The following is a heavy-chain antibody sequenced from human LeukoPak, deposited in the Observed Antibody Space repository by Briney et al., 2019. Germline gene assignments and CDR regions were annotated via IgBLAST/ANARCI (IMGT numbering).Heavy chain of an antibody. CDR3: TTGGDRIAMIVVVITGFDY. D-gene: IGHD3-22*01. CDR1: GFTFSDAW. CDR2: IKSKTDGGTT. J-gene: IGHJ4*02. V-gene: IGHV3-15*01. Sequence: GGSLRLSCAASGFTFSDAWMSWVRQAPGKGLEWVGRIKSKTDGGTTDYAAPVKGRFTISRDDSKNTLYLQMNSLKTEDTAVYYCTTGGDRIAMIVVVITGFDYWGQGTLVTVSS.